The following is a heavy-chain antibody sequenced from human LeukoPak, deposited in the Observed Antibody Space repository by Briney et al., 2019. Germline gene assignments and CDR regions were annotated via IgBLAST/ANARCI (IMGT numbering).Heavy chain of an antibody. V-gene: IGHV4-59*08. CDR2: FFFGGST. D-gene: IGHD6-19*01. CDR3: ARRRYISGQIDY. Sequence: PSETLSFTCTVSGGSIRSYYWSWIRQPPGKGLEWIGCFFFGGSTDYNPSLQSRVTISVDTSKNQLSLRVSSVTASDTAVYYCARRRYISGQIDYWGQGTLVTVSS. J-gene: IGHJ4*02. CDR1: GGSIRSYY.